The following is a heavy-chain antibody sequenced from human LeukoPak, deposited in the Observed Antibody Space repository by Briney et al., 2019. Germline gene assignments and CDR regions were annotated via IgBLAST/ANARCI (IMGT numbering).Heavy chain of an antibody. J-gene: IGHJ3*01. V-gene: IGHV3-72*01. D-gene: IGHD2-21*01. CDR3: ARDGAEGDDSAFDV. CDR1: GFIVSGYH. CDR2: TRDRARRYGT. Sequence: PGGSLRLSCAASGFIVSGYHMDWVRQAPGKGLEWVGRTRDRARRYGTQYAPYVGDRFSISRDESKISVFLQMNSVQPEDTAVYYCARDGAEGDDSAFDVWGQGTMVTVSS.